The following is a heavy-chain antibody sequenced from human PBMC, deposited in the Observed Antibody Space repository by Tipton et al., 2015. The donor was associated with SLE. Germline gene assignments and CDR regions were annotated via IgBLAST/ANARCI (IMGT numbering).Heavy chain of an antibody. CDR3: ARAKDCSSARCVFYYYKCV. Sequence: TLSLTCAVYGGSFSGYYWSWIRQPPGKGLEWIGEINHSGSTNYNPARKSRFTISVDTSKNQFSLKLSSVTAADTAVYYCARAKDCSSARCVFYYYKCVGGRGSTVTVSS. V-gene: IGHV4-34*01. CDR2: INHSGST. D-gene: IGHD2-2*01. J-gene: IGHJ6*03. CDR1: GGSFSGYY.